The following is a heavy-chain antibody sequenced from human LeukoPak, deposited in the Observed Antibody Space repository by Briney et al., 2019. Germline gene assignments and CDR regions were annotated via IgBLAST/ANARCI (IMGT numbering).Heavy chain of an antibody. CDR2: TYYRSKWYT. V-gene: IGHV6-1*01. J-gene: IGHJ5*02. D-gene: IGHD6-13*01. CDR3: ARGGSGWSVSLFDP. Sequence: QTLSLTCAISGESVSSNSAAWNWSRQSPSRGLEWLGRTYYRSKWYTDYAVSVKSRITINPDTSKNQFSLQLNSVTPEDTAVYSCARGGSGWSVSLFDPWGQGTLVTVSS. CDR1: GESVSSNSAA.